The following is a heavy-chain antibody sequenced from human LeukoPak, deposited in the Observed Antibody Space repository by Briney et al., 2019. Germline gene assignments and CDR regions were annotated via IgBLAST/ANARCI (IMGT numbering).Heavy chain of an antibody. CDR1: GFTFSSYW. D-gene: IGHD4-17*01. V-gene: IGHV3-7*01. J-gene: IGHJ4*02. Sequence: GGSLRLSCAASGFTFSSYWMSWVRQAPGKGLEWVANIKQDGSEKYYVDSVKGRFTISRDDAKNSLYLQMNSLRAEDTAVYYCAKDRFAGQKKTTVTTYPLIAFDYWGQGTLVTVSS. CDR3: AKDRFAGQKKTTVTTYPLIAFDY. CDR2: IKQDGSEK.